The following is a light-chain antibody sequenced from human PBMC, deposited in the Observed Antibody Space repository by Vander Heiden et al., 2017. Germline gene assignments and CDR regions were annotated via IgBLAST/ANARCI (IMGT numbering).Light chain of an antibody. Sequence: DIQMTQSPSSLSASVGDRVTITCRASQSISSYLNWYQQKPGKAPKLLIYDASNLQRGVPSRFGCSGFGIEFTLITRTLQPEDFATYHIPQSYSTPRTFGQGTKVEIK. V-gene: IGKV1-39*01. CDR1: QSISSY. J-gene: IGKJ1*01. CDR3: PQSYSTPRT. CDR2: DAS.